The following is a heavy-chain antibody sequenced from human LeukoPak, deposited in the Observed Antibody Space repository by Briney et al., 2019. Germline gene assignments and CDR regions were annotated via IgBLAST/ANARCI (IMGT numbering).Heavy chain of an antibody. Sequence: PGGSLRLSCAASAFTFSSYWMSWVRQAPGKGLEWVANIKQDGSEKYYVDSVKGRFTISRDNAKNSLYLQMNSPRAEDTAVYYCARGSTTVTPRNFDYWGQGTLVTVSS. CDR3: ARGSTTVTPRNFDY. D-gene: IGHD4-11*01. CDR2: IKQDGSEK. J-gene: IGHJ4*02. CDR1: AFTFSSYW. V-gene: IGHV3-7*05.